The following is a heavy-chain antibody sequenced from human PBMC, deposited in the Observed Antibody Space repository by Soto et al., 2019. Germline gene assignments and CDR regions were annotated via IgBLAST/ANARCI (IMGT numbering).Heavy chain of an antibody. CDR3: ARESRYCSGGSCYFLPGIDY. V-gene: IGHV1-69*13. Sequence: ASVKVSCKASGGTFSSYAISWVRQAPGQGLEWMGGTIPIFGTANYAQKFQGRVTITADESTSTAYMELSSLRSEDTAVYYCARESRYCSGGSCYFLPGIDYWGQGTLVTVSS. J-gene: IGHJ4*02. CDR1: GGTFSSYA. D-gene: IGHD2-15*01. CDR2: TIPIFGTA.